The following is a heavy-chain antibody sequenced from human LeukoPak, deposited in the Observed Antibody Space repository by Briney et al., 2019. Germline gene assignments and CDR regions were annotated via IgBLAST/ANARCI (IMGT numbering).Heavy chain of an antibody. J-gene: IGHJ2*01. CDR3: ARGVTTVTTSMKARYFDL. V-gene: IGHV4-34*01. CDR2: INHSGST. CDR1: GASMSPYY. D-gene: IGHD4-11*01. Sequence: SETLSLTCTVSGASMSPYYWSWIRQPPGKGLEWIGEINHSGSTNYNPSLKSRVTISVDTSKNQFSLKLSSVTAADTAVYYCARGVTTVTTSMKARYFDLWGRGTLVTVSS.